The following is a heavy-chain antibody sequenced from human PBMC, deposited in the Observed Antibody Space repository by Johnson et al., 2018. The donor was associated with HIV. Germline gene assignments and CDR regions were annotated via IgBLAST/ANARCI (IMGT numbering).Heavy chain of an antibody. CDR1: GFTFSDYY. V-gene: IGHV3-30*18. CDR2: ISYDGSNK. CDR3: AKELGPTDAFDS. J-gene: IGHJ3*02. Sequence: QVQLVESGGGLVKPGGSLRLSCAASGFTFSDYYMSWIRQAPGKGLEWVAVISYDGSNKYYADSVKGRFTISRDNSKKTLYLQVHSLSAEDQALYYCAKELGPTDAFDSWGQGTMVTVSS.